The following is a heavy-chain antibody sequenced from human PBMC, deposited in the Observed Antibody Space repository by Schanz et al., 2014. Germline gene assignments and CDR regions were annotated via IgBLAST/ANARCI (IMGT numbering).Heavy chain of an antibody. V-gene: IGHV3-33*06. J-gene: IGHJ4*02. CDR1: GFIFSSYG. CDR3: AKQIHYDILTVTRN. Sequence: QVQLVESGGGVVQPGRSLRLSCAASGFIFSSYGLHWVRQAPGKGLEWVAVIWSDGSGKYYADSVKGRFTISRDNSKNTLYLQMNSLRAEDTAVYYCAKQIHYDILTVTRNWGQGTLXTVSS. D-gene: IGHD3-9*01. CDR2: IWSDGSGK.